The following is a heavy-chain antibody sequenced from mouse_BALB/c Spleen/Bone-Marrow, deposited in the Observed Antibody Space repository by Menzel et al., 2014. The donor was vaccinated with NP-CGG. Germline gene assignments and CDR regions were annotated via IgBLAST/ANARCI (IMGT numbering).Heavy chain of an antibody. D-gene: IGHD1-1*01. Sequence: EVQGVESGGGLVQPGGSRKLSCAASGFTFSKFGIHWVRQAPEKGLEWVAYISGVSSTIYYADTVKGRFTISRDNPKNTLFLQMTSLRSEDTAMYYCARSTWSYYNGMDYWGQGTSVTVSS. CDR3: ARSTWSYYNGMDY. CDR2: ISGVSSTI. CDR1: GFTFSKFG. V-gene: IGHV5-17*02. J-gene: IGHJ4*01.